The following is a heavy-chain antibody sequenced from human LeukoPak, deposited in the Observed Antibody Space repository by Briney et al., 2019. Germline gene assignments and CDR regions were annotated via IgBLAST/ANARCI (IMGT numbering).Heavy chain of an antibody. J-gene: IGHJ4*02. D-gene: IGHD6-19*01. CDR1: GFTVSSNY. Sequence: GGSLRLSCAASGFTVSSNYMSWVRQALGKRLEWVSVIYSGGGTYYADSVKGRFTISRDNSNNMIYLQMNSLRAEDTAMYYCAREGGWYIDYWGQGTLVTVSS. CDR2: IYSGGGT. V-gene: IGHV3-53*01. CDR3: AREGGWYIDY.